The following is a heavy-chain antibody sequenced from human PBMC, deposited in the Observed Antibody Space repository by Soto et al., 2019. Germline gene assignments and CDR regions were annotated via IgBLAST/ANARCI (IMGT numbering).Heavy chain of an antibody. J-gene: IGHJ4*02. CDR2: IRNRANSYST. D-gene: IGHD1-7*01. V-gene: IGHV3-72*01. CDR1: GFTFSDYY. CDR3: AKKFRDNWDSHYFDC. Sequence: GSLRLSCAASGFTFSDYYMDWVRQAPGKGLEWVGRIRNRANSYSTEFAASVKGRFTISRDDSTNSLYLQMNSLIIEDTAVYYCAKKFRDNWDSHYFDCWGQGTLVTVS.